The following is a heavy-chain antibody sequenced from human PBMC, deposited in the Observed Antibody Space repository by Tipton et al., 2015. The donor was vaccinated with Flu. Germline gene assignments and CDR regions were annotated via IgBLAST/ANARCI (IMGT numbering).Heavy chain of an antibody. CDR3: ARMWFGELSPFDH. CDR1: GFTFSSYA. Sequence: SLRLSCAASGFTFSSYAMSWVRQAPGKGLEWVSVISGSGGKAYYADSVKGRFTISRDNSKTTLYLQMNSLRAEDTAVYYCARMWFGELSPFDHWGQGTLVTVSS. CDR2: ISGSGGKA. V-gene: IGHV3-23*01. D-gene: IGHD3-10*01. J-gene: IGHJ4*02.